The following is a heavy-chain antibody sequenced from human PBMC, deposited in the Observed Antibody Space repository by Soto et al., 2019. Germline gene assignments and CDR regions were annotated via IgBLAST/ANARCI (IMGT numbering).Heavy chain of an antibody. D-gene: IGHD3-3*02. CDR1: GGTFSTSA. CDR2: IMPVFATP. Sequence: QVQLVQSGAEVKKPGSSVKVSCKASGGTFSTSAISWVRQAPGQGLEWVGGIMPVFATPDYGQKFQGRVTISADESTTTAYLELTSLRTDDTAVYYCARDKDRQQLGGNYYYILDVWGQGTAIIVSS. CDR3: ARDKDRQQLGGNYYYILDV. V-gene: IGHV1-69*12. J-gene: IGHJ6*02.